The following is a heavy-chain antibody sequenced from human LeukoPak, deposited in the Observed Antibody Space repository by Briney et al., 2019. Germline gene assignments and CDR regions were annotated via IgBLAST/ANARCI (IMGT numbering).Heavy chain of an antibody. CDR3: AKDQFGWGNPYDAALDT. Sequence: GGSLRLSCAASGFTFRNYGMHRVRQAPGKGLEWVAFIRFDGVNQYYADSVKGPFTISRDNSKNMVFLQMNSLRPEDTGVYYCAKDQFGWGNPYDAALDTWGQGTMVTISS. J-gene: IGHJ3*02. CDR2: IRFDGVNQ. CDR1: GFTFRNYG. V-gene: IGHV3-30*02. D-gene: IGHD3-16*01.